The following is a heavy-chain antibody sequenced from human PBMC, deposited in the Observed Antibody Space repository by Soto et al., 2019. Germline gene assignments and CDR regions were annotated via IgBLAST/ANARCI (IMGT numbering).Heavy chain of an antibody. CDR3: ANSAFDM. CDR2: ISSSSTI. V-gene: IGHV3-48*01. J-gene: IGHJ3*02. CDR1: GFTLSGLS. Sequence: GSLRLSCAASGFTLSGLSMDWVRQAPGKGLEWVSYISSSSTIYYTDSVKGRFTISRDNAKNSLYLQMNSLRAEDTAVYYCANSAFDMWGQGTMVTVSS.